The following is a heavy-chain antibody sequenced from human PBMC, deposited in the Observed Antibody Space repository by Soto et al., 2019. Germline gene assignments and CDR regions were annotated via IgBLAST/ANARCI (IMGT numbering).Heavy chain of an antibody. CDR2: IYHSGST. V-gene: IGHV4-4*02. Sequence: SETLSLTCAVSSGSISSSNWWSWVRQPPGKGLEWIGEIYHSGSTNYNPSLKSRVTISVDKSKNQFSLKLSSVTAADTAVYYCARVVDIVPRYFDYWGQGTLVTVSS. CDR1: SGSISSSNW. D-gene: IGHD5-12*01. CDR3: ARVVDIVPRYFDY. J-gene: IGHJ4*02.